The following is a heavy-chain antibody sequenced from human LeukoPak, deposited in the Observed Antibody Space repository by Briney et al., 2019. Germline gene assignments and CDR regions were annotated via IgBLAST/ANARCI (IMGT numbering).Heavy chain of an antibody. D-gene: IGHD6-19*01. CDR2: ISWNSGSI. Sequence: PGRSLRLSCAASGFAFDDYAMHWVRQAPGKGLEWVSGISWNSGSIGYADSVKGRFTVSRDNAKNSLYLQMNSLRAEDTALYYCAKDARIAVIGYYFDYWGRGTLVTVSP. CDR3: AKDARIAVIGYYFDY. J-gene: IGHJ4*02. V-gene: IGHV3-9*01. CDR1: GFAFDDYA.